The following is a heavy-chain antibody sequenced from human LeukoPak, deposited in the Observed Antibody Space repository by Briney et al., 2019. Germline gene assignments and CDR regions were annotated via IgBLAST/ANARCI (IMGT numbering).Heavy chain of an antibody. CDR1: GFTFSSYE. J-gene: IGHJ6*02. CDR3: ARESLYRNYYYGMNV. V-gene: IGHV3-48*03. Sequence: GGSLRLSCAASGFTFSSYEMNRVRQAPGKGLEWVSYISSSGSTIYYADSVKGRFTISRDNAKNSLYLQMNSLRAEDTAVYYCARESLYRNYYYGMNVWGQGTTVTVSS. CDR2: ISSSGSTI. D-gene: IGHD2-2*02.